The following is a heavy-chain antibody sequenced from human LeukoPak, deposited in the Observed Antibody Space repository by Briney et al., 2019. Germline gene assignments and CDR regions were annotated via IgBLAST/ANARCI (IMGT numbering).Heavy chain of an antibody. CDR2: INPNSGGT. J-gene: IGHJ3*02. Sequence: ASVKVSCKASGYTFTSYGISWVRQAPGQGLEWMGWINPNSGGTNYAQKFQGRVTMTRDTSISTAYMELSRLRSDDTAVYYCARGYYDSSGYYADAFDIWGQGTMVTVSS. CDR3: ARGYYDSSGYYADAFDI. CDR1: GYTFTSYG. D-gene: IGHD3-22*01. V-gene: IGHV1-2*02.